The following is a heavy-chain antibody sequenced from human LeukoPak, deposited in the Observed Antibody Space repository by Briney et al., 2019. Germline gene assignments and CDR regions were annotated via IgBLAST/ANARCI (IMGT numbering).Heavy chain of an antibody. CDR2: LYSSGST. V-gene: IGHV4-4*07. CDR3: ARDHYGSGSYKSYFDS. J-gene: IGHJ5*01. CDR1: GGSLSTYY. Sequence: SETLSLTCAVSGGSLSTYYWSWLRQPAGKGLEGIGRLYSSGSTKYNPSLKSRVTISVGDSNNQFTLKLTSVTAADTAVYYCARDHYGSGSYKSYFDSWGQGIRVTVSS. D-gene: IGHD3-10*01.